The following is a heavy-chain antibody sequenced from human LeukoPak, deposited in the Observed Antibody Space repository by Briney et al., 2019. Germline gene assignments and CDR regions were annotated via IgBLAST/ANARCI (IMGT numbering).Heavy chain of an antibody. Sequence: SETLSLTCTVSGGSISSGDYYGRWSRKPPGKGLEWIEHVYYSGRTYYNPSLKSRLTVSVDTPKNQFSLKLSSVTAADTAVYYCARAVYSNSYHFDYWGQGTLLTVSS. J-gene: IGHJ4*02. CDR2: VYYSGRT. V-gene: IGHV4-30-4*08. CDR1: GGSISSGDYY. CDR3: ARAVYSNSYHFDY. D-gene: IGHD6-6*01.